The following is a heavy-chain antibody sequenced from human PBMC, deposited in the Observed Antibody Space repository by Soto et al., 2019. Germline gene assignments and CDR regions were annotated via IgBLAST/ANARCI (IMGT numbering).Heavy chain of an antibody. CDR1: GFTFSSFA. Sequence: QELLVESGGGVVKPGRSLRLSCAASGFTFSSFAMHWVRQAPGKGLEWVSVISFNGLSQFYPDSIRGRFTISRANSKNTLYLQLDSLRPDDTSCYYCARGGRVLRGAFYVWGQGTEVIVS. J-gene: IGHJ3*01. CDR2: ISFNGLSQ. D-gene: IGHD3-16*01. V-gene: IGHV3-30*03. CDR3: ARGGRVLRGAFYV.